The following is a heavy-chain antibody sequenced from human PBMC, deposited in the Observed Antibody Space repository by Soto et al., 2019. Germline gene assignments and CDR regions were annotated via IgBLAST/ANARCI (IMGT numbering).Heavy chain of an antibody. Sequence: ASVKVSCKASGYTFTSYSISWVRQAPVQGLEWMGWISAYNANTNYAQKLQGRVTMTTDTSTSTAYMELRSLRSDDTAVYYCARHVQKSGYDPRAPRIGGWYRLAYWGPGTLVTVSS. CDR2: ISAYNANT. V-gene: IGHV1-18*04. CDR1: GYTFTSYS. J-gene: IGHJ4*02. CDR3: ARHVQKSGYDPRAPRIGGWYRLAY. D-gene: IGHD5-12*01.